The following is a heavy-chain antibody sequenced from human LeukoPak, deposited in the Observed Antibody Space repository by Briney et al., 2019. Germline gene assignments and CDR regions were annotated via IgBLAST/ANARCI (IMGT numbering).Heavy chain of an antibody. CDR2: ISGSDGST. Sequence: GGSLRLSCAASGFTFSSYAMTWVRQAPGKGLEWVSSISGSDGSTYYADSVKGRFTISRDNSKNTLYLQVNSLRAEDTALYYCARRGDGGRSFDYWGQGTLVTVSS. D-gene: IGHD4-23*01. J-gene: IGHJ4*02. CDR3: ARRGDGGRSFDY. V-gene: IGHV3-23*01. CDR1: GFTFSSYA.